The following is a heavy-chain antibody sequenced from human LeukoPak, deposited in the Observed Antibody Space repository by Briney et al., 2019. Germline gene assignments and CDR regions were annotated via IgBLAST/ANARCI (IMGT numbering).Heavy chain of an antibody. V-gene: IGHV3-7*01. CDR2: IKQDGSDK. CDR3: ARGLGYSYGNGDY. CDR1: GFSFGKYW. Sequence: GGSLRLSCVASGFSFGKYWMGWVRQAPGKGLEWVANIKQDGSDKYYVDSVKGRFTISRDNAKNSLFLQMNSLRAEDTAVYYCARGLGYSYGNGDYWGQGTLVTVSS. J-gene: IGHJ4*02. D-gene: IGHD5-18*01.